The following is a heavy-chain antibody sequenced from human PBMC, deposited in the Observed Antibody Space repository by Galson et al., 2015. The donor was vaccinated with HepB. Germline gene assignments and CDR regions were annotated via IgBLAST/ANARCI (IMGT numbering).Heavy chain of an antibody. V-gene: IGHV1-24*01. CDR1: GYTLTELS. J-gene: IGHJ5*02. Sequence: SVKVSCKVSGYTLTELSMHWVRQAPGRGLEWMGGFDPEDGETIYAQKFQGRVTMTEDTSTDTAYMELSSLRSEDTAVYYCATDINYCSSTSCQNWFDPWGQGTLVTVSS. CDR2: FDPEDGET. CDR3: ATDINYCSSTSCQNWFDP. D-gene: IGHD2-2*01.